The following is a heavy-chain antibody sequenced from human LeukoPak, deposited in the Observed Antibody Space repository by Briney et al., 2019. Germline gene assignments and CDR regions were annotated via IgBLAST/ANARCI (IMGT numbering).Heavy chain of an antibody. V-gene: IGHV3-30*04. CDR1: GFTFSSYA. CDR2: ISYDGSNK. Sequence: GGSLRLSCAASGFTFSSYAMHWVRQAPGKGLEWVAVISYDGSNKYYADSVKGRFTISRHNSKNTLYLQMNSLRAEDTAVYYCAREAHDYSNVYWGQGTLVTVSS. CDR3: AREAHDYSNVY. J-gene: IGHJ4*02. D-gene: IGHD4-11*01.